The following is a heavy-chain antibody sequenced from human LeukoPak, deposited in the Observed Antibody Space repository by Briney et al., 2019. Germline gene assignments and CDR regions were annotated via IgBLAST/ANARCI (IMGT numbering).Heavy chain of an antibody. Sequence: GESLKISCKVSGYMFNSYWINWVRQMPGKGLEWMGGIDPSNSYTNYGPSFQGHVTISADKSSSTAYLQWSSLKASDTGIYYCATQSSAAGRGDWGQGTLVTVSS. CDR2: IDPSNSYT. J-gene: IGHJ4*02. CDR3: ATQSSAAGRGD. CDR1: GYMFNSYW. D-gene: IGHD6-25*01. V-gene: IGHV5-10-1*01.